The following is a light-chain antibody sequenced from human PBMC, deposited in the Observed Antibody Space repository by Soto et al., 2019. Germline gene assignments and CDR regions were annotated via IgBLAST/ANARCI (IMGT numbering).Light chain of an antibody. CDR2: DTS. CDR3: HQRNDWPWT. J-gene: IGKJ1*01. CDR1: QSVGSY. Sequence: EIVLTQSPATLSLAPGERATLSCRASQSVGSYVALDQLNPGQGPSLLIYDTSYRATGVPARFSGSGSGTDFSLTISGLEPADFAVYYCHQRNDWPWTFGQGTKVDIK. V-gene: IGKV3-11*01.